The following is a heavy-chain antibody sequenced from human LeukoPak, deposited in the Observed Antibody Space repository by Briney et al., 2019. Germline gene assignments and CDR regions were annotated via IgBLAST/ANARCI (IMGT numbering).Heavy chain of an antibody. J-gene: IGHJ3*02. CDR2: IYYSGST. D-gene: IGHD3-22*01. CDR3: ASDSSGYYDDAFDI. CDR1: GSSISSFY. V-gene: IGHV4-59*01. Sequence: SETLSLTCTVSGSSISSFYWSWIRQPPGKGLEWIGYIYYSGSTNYNPSLKSRVTISVDTSKNQFSLKLSSVTAADTAVYYCASDSSGYYDDAFDIWGQGTMVTVSS.